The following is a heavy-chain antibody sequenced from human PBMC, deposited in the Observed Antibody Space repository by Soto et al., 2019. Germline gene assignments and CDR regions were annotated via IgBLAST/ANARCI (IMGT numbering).Heavy chain of an antibody. CDR2: ISAYNGRT. CDR3: ARTPIVVVVAATPADY. Sequence: ASVKVSWKASGYTFSSYGISWVRQAPGQGLEWMGWISAYNGRTNYAQRLQGRVTMTTDTSTSTAYMELRSLRSDDTAIYYCARTPIVVVVAATPADYWGQGTLVTVSS. D-gene: IGHD2-15*01. CDR1: GYTFSSYG. V-gene: IGHV1-18*01. J-gene: IGHJ4*02.